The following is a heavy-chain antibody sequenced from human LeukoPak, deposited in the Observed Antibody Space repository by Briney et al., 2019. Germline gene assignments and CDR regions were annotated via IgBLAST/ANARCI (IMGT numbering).Heavy chain of an antibody. V-gene: IGHV3-53*01. CDR2: MYTGGTT. D-gene: IGHD3-16*01. CDR3: AKDEATSGGGLAS. Sequence: GGSLRLSCAASGFSVSGTHMSWVRQAPGKGLEWVSAMYTGGTTYYADSVQGRFTIYRDNSKSTLYLQMNSQRAEDTAVYYCAKDEATSGGGLASWGQGTLVSVSS. CDR1: GFSVSGTH. J-gene: IGHJ4*02.